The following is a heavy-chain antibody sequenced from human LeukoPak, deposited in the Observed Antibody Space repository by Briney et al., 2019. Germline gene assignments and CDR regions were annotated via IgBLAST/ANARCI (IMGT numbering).Heavy chain of an antibody. Sequence: PSETLSLTCTVSGGSISSGSYYWSWIRQPAGKGLEWIGRIYTSGSTNYNPSLKSRVTISVDTSKNQFSLKLSSVTAADTAVYYCARSEYSSSAHYYYYYMDVWGKGTTVTVSS. D-gene: IGHD6-6*01. J-gene: IGHJ6*03. CDR1: GGSISSGSYY. CDR3: ARSEYSSSAHYYYYYMDV. V-gene: IGHV4-61*02. CDR2: IYTSGST.